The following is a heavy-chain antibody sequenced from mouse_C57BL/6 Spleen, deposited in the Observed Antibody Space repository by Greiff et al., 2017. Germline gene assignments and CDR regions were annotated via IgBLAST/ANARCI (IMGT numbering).Heavy chain of an antibody. J-gene: IGHJ3*01. CDR1: GYTFTSYG. V-gene: IGHV1-81*01. CDR2: IYPRSGNT. D-gene: IGHD3-2*02. CDR3: ARPAQAEGFAY. Sequence: VQLQQSGAELARPGASVKLSCKASGYTFTSYGISWVKQRTGQGLEWIGEIYPRSGNTYYNEKFKGKATLTADKSSSTAYMELRSLTSEYSAVYFCARPAQAEGFAYWGQGTLVTVSA.